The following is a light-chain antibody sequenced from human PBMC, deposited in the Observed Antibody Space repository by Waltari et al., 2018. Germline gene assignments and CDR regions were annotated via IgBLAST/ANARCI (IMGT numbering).Light chain of an antibody. CDR1: AGSLSTSYY. V-gene: IGLV8-61*01. J-gene: IGLJ1*01. Sequence: TVAPPELSFSASPGATVTLTWGLSAGSLSTSYYPSWYQQTPGQAPRTLIYSTNTRSSGVPERFSGSILGNKAALTSAGAQADDESDYYCVLYMGSGIRVFGTGTKVTVL. CDR3: VLYMGSGIRV. CDR2: STN.